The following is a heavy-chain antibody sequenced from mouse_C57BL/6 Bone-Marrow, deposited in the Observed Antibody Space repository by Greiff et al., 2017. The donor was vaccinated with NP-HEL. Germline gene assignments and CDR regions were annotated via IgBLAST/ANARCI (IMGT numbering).Heavy chain of an antibody. Sequence: QVHVKQPGAELVKPGASVKLSCKASGYTFTSYWMQWVKQRPGQGLEWIGEIDPSDSYTNYNQKFKGKATLTVDTSSSTAYIQLSSLTSEDSAVYYCAGGDDYDWFAYWGQGTLVTVSA. CDR2: IDPSDSYT. V-gene: IGHV1-50*01. D-gene: IGHD2-4*01. CDR1: GYTFTSYW. CDR3: AGGDDYDWFAY. J-gene: IGHJ3*01.